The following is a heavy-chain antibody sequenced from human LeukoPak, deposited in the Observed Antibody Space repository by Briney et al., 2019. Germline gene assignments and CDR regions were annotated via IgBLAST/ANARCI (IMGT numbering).Heavy chain of an antibody. Sequence: PGGSLRLSCAASGFTFSSYGMHWVRQAPGKGLEWVAVIWSDGSNKYHADSVKGRFTISRDNSKNTLYLQMNSLRVEDTAVYYCARGASIAAAGTGEKSNWFDPRGQGTLVTVSS. CDR1: GFTFSSYG. CDR3: ARGASIAAAGTGEKSNWFDP. D-gene: IGHD6-13*01. J-gene: IGHJ5*02. V-gene: IGHV3-33*01. CDR2: IWSDGSNK.